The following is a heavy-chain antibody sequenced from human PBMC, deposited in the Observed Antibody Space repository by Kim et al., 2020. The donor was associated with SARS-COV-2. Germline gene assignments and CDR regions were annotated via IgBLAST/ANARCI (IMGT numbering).Heavy chain of an antibody. Sequence: SETMSLTCAVYGGSFSGYYWSWIRQPPGKGVEWMGEINHSGSTNYNLSLKSRVTISVDTSKNQFSLKLSSVTAADTAVYYCARRSGCLDYLGQGTLVTVSS. D-gene: IGHD5-12*01. V-gene: IGHV4-34*01. CDR3: ARRSGCLDY. J-gene: IGHJ4*02. CDR2: INHSGST. CDR1: GGSFSGYY.